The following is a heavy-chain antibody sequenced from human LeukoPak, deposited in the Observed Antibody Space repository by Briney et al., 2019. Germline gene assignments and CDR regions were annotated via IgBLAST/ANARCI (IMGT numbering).Heavy chain of an antibody. CDR2: IQPSGST. V-gene: IGHV4-34*01. CDR3: TKGSVSSTTRWFDP. CDR1: DGSFSTSF. Sequence: SETLSLTCVAYDGSFSTSFWSWIRQPPGEGLEWIGEIQPSGSTKYNPSLKSRVTVSADTSKNEVSLRLSSVTAADTAFYYCTKGSVSSTTRWFDPWGLGTLVTVSS. J-gene: IGHJ5*02. D-gene: IGHD2-2*01.